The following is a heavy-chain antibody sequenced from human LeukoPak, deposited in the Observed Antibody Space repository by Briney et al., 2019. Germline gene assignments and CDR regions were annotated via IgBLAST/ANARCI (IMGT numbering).Heavy chain of an antibody. CDR1: GGTFSSYA. CDR3: ARVGVAKGWYFDL. V-gene: IGHV1-69*01. CDR2: IIPIFGTA. D-gene: IGHD3-16*01. Sequence: SVKVSCKASGGTFSSYAISWGGQAPGQGLGWRGGIIPIFGTANYAQKFQGRVTITADESTSTAYMELSSLRSEDTAVYYCARVGVAKGWYFDLWGRGTLVTVSS. J-gene: IGHJ2*01.